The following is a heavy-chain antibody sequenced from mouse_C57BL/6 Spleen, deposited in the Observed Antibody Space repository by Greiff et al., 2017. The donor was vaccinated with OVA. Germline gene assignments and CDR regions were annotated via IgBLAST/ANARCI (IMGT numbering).Heavy chain of an antibody. Sequence: EVMLVESGPGMVKPSQSLSLTCTVTGYSITSGYDWHWIRHFPGNKLEWMGYISYSGSTNYNPSLKSRISITHDTSKNHFFLKLNSVTTEDTATYYCARAVYDYWYFDVWGTGTTVTVSS. V-gene: IGHV3-1*01. CDR3: ARAVYDYWYFDV. CDR2: ISYSGST. J-gene: IGHJ1*03. CDR1: GYSITSGYD. D-gene: IGHD2-3*01.